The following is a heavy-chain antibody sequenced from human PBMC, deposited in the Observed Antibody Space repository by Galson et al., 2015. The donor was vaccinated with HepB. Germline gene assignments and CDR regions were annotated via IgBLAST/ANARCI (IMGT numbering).Heavy chain of an antibody. D-gene: IGHD3-16*01. Sequence: SLRLSCAASGFIFSTYAMSWVRQAPGKGLEWVSSISYSGGSTYYADSVKGRFTIFRDNSKKTLSLQMNSLRAEDTAVYYCAKVPLISPSYPVDYWGQGTLVTVSS. CDR1: GFIFSTYA. CDR3: AKVPLISPSYPVDY. V-gene: IGHV3-23*01. CDR2: ISYSGGST. J-gene: IGHJ4*02.